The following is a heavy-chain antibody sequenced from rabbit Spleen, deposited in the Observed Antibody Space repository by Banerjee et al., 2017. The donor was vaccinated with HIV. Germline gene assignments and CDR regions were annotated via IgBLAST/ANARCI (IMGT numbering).Heavy chain of an antibody. Sequence: QLLVESGGDLVKPGASLTLTCKASGLDFSGDSYDSYMCWVRQAPGKGLEWIACIDIGSSGFTYFASWAKGRFTISKTSSTTVTLQMTSLTAADTATYFCARDTSSSFSSYGMDLWGPGTLVTV. V-gene: IGHV1S40*01. CDR2: IDIGSSGFT. J-gene: IGHJ6*01. CDR3: ARDTSSSFSSYGMDL. CDR1: GLDFSGDSY. D-gene: IGHD1-1*01.